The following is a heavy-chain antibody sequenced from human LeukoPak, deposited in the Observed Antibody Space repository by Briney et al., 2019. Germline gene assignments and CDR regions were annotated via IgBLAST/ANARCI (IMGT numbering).Heavy chain of an antibody. CDR3: ARDGRPVITMVRGVIDY. CDR1: GFTFSDHY. V-gene: IGHV3-72*01. D-gene: IGHD3-10*01. Sequence: PGGSLRLSCAASGFTFSDHYMDWVRQAPGKGLEWVGRTRNKANSYTTEYAASVKGRFTISRDNAKNSLYLQTSSLRAEDTAVYYCARDGRPVITMVRGVIDYWGQGTLVTVSS. CDR2: TRNKANSYTT. J-gene: IGHJ4*02.